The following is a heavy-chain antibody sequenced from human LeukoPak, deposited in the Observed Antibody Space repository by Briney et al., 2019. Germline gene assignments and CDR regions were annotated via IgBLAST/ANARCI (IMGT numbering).Heavy chain of an antibody. D-gene: IGHD7-27*01. CDR3: ASNPPRTGDFNY. J-gene: IGHJ4*02. CDR2: MSPNNGNT. V-gene: IGHV1-8*01. Sequence: GASVKVSCKTSGYTFTNYDINWVRQATGQELERMGWMSPNNGNTGYAQKFQGRVTMTRDTSINTAYMELSSLRSEDTAVYYCASNPPRTGDFNYWGQGALVTVSS. CDR1: GYTFTNYD.